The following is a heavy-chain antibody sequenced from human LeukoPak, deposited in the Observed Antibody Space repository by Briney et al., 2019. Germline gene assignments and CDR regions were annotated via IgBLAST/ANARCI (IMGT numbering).Heavy chain of an antibody. CDR3: ARAAIWIQLWTYFDY. J-gene: IGHJ4*02. D-gene: IGHD5-18*01. CDR1: GFTFSSYA. V-gene: IGHV3-30*04. Sequence: PGRSLRLSCAASGFTFSSYAMHWVRQAPGKGLEWVAVISYDGSNKYYADSVKGRFTISRDNSKNTLYLQMNSLRAEDTAVYYCARAAIWIQLWTYFDYWGQGTLVTVSS. CDR2: ISYDGSNK.